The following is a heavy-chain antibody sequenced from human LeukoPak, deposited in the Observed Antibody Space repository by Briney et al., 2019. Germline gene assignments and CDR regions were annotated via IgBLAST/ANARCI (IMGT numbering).Heavy chain of an antibody. CDR2: IFSGGST. D-gene: IGHD3-9*01. Sequence: PGGSLRLSCTVSGFTVSTNSMSWVRQTPGKGPEWVSFIFSGGSTHYSDSVKGRFTISRDNSKNTLYLQMNSLRAEDTAVYYCATPLLRYFDGLFDYWGQGTLVTVSS. CDR3: ATPLLRYFDGLFDY. CDR1: GFTVSTNS. J-gene: IGHJ4*02. V-gene: IGHV3-53*01.